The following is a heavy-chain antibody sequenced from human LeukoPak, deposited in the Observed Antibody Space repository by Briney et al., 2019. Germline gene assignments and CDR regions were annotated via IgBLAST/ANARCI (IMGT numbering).Heavy chain of an antibody. V-gene: IGHV3-33*08. CDR1: GFLFNTDG. CDR3: ARASGPFDY. J-gene: IGHJ4*01. D-gene: IGHD3-10*01. CDR2: IWYDVSDK. Sequence: PGGSPRLSCAASGFLFNTDGMHCVHQAPGKGLEWGAVIWYDVSDKFYADSVKSRGTISRDKSKETLCLYINNLRADDTGVYYCARASGPFDYWGRGTLVAVSS.